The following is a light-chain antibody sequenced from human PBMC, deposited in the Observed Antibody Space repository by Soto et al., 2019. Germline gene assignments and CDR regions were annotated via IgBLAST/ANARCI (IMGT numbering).Light chain of an antibody. J-gene: IGLJ3*02. V-gene: IGLV7-46*01. Sequence: QTVVTQEPSLTVSPGGTVTLTCGSSTGAVTSGLSPFWFQQKPGQAPRTLIYDISNKHSWTPARFPGYLLGGKAALTLSGAQPEDEAEYYCLLSYSGGYWVCVGGTKLTVL. CDR3: LLSYSGGYWV. CDR2: DIS. CDR1: TGAVTSGLS.